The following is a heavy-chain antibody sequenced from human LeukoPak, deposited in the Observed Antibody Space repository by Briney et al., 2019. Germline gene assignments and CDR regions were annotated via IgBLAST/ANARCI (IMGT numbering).Heavy chain of an antibody. CDR3: ARVEYYDSSGYYQGNWFDP. Sequence: GGSLRLSCAASGFTFSSYWMHWVRQAPGKGLVWVSRINSDGSSTSYADSVKGRFTISRDNAKNTLYLQMNSLRAEDTAVYYCARVEYYDSSGYYQGNWFDPWGQGTLVTVSS. CDR2: INSDGSST. CDR1: GFTFSSYW. J-gene: IGHJ5*02. V-gene: IGHV3-74*01. D-gene: IGHD3-22*01.